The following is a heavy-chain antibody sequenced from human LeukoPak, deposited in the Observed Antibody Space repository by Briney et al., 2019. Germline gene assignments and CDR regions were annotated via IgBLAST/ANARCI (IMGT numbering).Heavy chain of an antibody. V-gene: IGHV3-21*01. D-gene: IGHD6-13*01. CDR1: GFTFSSYS. CDR2: ISSRSSYI. CDR3: ARDGYSSSWYDY. Sequence: GGSLRLSCTASGFTFSSYSLNWVRQAPGKGLEWVSSISSRSSYIYYADSVKGRFTISGDNAKNSLYLQMNSLRAEDTAVYYCARDGYSSSWYDYWGQGTLVTVSS. J-gene: IGHJ4*02.